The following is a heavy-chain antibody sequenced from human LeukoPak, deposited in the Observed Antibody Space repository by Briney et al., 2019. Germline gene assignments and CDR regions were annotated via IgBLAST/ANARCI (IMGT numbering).Heavy chain of an antibody. CDR2: IYYSGTT. Sequence: TSETLSLTCTVSGGSIPISTYYRGWVRQPPGKGLEWIGSIYYSGTTKYNPSLKSRVTISVDNSNNKFSLRLSSVTAADTALYYCARGTLYSGWSYYFDSWGQGTLVTVSS. CDR1: GGSIPISTYY. CDR3: ARGTLYSGWSYYFDS. J-gene: IGHJ4*02. V-gene: IGHV4-39*07. D-gene: IGHD6-19*01.